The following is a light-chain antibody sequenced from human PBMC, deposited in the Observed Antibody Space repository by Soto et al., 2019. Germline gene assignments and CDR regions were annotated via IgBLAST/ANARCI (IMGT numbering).Light chain of an antibody. CDR1: PMQSLSSSY. J-gene: IGKJ5*01. Sequence: DIVLTQSPRTLSLSPVPRATLSCRDIPMQSLSSSYLAWYQQKPGQAPRLLIYGASSRATGIPDKFSGSGSGTEFTLTISSLQSEDFAVYYCQQYNNWPPPVTFGQGTRLEIK. CDR2: GAS. V-gene: IGKV3-20*01. CDR3: QQYNNWPPPVT.